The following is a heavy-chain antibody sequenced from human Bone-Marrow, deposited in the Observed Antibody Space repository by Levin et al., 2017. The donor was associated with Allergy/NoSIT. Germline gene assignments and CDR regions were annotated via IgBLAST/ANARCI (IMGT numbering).Heavy chain of an antibody. Sequence: SETLSLTCALSGGSISSNNWWSWVRQPPGKGLEWIGEIYHSGSTNYNPSLKSRVTISVDKSKNHFSLNLSSVTAADTAVYYGARGSRGGYYYYGLDVWGQGATVTVSS. J-gene: IGHJ6*02. D-gene: IGHD2-2*01. V-gene: IGHV4-4*02. CDR2: IYHSGST. CDR3: ARGSRGGYYYYGLDV. CDR1: GGSISSNNW.